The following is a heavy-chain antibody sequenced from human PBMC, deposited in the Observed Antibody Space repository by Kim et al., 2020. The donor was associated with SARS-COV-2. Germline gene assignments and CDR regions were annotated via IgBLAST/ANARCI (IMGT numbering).Heavy chain of an antibody. D-gene: IGHD6-13*01. V-gene: IGHV1-18*01. CDR2: NT. CDR3: ARDLTAALDY. Sequence: NTNYAQKLQGRVTMTTDTSTSTAYMELRSLRSDDTAVYYCARDLTAALDYWGQGTLVTVSS. J-gene: IGHJ4*02.